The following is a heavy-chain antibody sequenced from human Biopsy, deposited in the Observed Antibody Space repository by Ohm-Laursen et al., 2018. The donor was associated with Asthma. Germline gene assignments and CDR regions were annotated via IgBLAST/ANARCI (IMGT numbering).Heavy chain of an antibody. CDR2: INAGNGNT. CDR3: ARTYYDFLTGQVNDAFAM. V-gene: IGHV1-3*01. Sequence: GAAVKVSCKASGYTFINYAIHWVRQAPGQRLEWMGWINAGNGNTKYSQKFQGRVTISRDTSASTAYMDLSSLRSEDRAVYYCARTYYDFLTGQVNDAFAMWGQGTVVTVSS. CDR1: GYTFINYA. J-gene: IGHJ3*02. D-gene: IGHD3-9*01.